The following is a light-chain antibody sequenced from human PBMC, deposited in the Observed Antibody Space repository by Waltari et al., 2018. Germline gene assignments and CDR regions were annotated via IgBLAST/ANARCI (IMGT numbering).Light chain of an antibody. CDR2: AAS. CDR3: QQYGSSPDT. Sequence: EIVLTQSPGPLSLSPGERATLSCRASQSVSNRYLAWYQQKPGQAPRVLIYAASSRATGIPDRFSGSGSGTDYALTISRLEPEDFAVYYCQQYGSSPDTFGQGTKLEI. V-gene: IGKV3-20*01. CDR1: QSVSNRY. J-gene: IGKJ2*01.